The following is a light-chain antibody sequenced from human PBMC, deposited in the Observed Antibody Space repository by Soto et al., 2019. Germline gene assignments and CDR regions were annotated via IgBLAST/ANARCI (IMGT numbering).Light chain of an antibody. J-gene: IGKJ1*01. CDR2: KAS. CDR1: QSISSW. Sequence: DIQMTQSPSTLSASVGDRVTITCRASQSISSWLAWYQQKPGKAPKXLIYKASSLESGVPSRFSGSGSGTELTLTISSLQPDDCETYYCQQYKSYSQTFGQGTKVDI. V-gene: IGKV1-5*03. CDR3: QQYKSYSQT.